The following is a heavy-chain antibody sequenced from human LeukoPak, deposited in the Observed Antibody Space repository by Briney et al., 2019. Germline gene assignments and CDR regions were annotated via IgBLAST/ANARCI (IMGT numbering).Heavy chain of an antibody. V-gene: IGHV1-58*01. CDR2: IVVGSGNT. J-gene: IGHJ4*02. Sequence: ASVKVSCKASGFTFTSSAVQWVRQARGQRLEWIGWIVVGSGNTNYAQKFQERVTITRDMSTSTAYMELSSLRSEDTAVYYCARATIADSSTYYIDYWGLGTLVTVSS. D-gene: IGHD3-22*01. CDR1: GFTFTSSA. CDR3: ARATIADSSTYYIDY.